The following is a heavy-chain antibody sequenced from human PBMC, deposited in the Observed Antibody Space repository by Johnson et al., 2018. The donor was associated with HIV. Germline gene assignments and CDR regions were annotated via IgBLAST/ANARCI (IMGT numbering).Heavy chain of an antibody. D-gene: IGHD6-13*01. J-gene: IGHJ3*02. Sequence: VQLVESGGGLVQPGGSLRLSCAASGFTFSSYWMHWVRQAPGKGLVWVSRINSDGSSTSYADSVMGRFTISRDNAQKKLYLELNSLRAADTAVYYCARERIGYSSSGDAFDIWGQGTMVTVSS. V-gene: IGHV3-74*01. CDR1: GFTFSSYW. CDR3: ARERIGYSSSGDAFDI. CDR2: INSDGSST.